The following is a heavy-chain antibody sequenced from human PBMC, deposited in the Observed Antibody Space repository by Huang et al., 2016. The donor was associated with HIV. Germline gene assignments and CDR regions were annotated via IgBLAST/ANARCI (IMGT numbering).Heavy chain of an antibody. Sequence: QVQLQESGPGLVKPSQTLSLTCTVSGGSISSGGYYWSWIRQPPGKGLEWIGYIYYSGSTYYNPSLKSRVTISVDTSKNQFSLKLSAVTAADTAVYYCARDTDGGRTFDIWGQGTMVTVSS. J-gene: IGHJ3*02. D-gene: IGHD2-2*02. CDR3: ARDTDGGRTFDI. CDR2: IYYSGST. CDR1: GGSISSGGYY. V-gene: IGHV4-30-4*08.